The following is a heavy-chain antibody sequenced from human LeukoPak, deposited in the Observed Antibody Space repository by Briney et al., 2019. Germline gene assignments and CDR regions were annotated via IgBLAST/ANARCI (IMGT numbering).Heavy chain of an antibody. Sequence: PGGSLSLSCAASRFTFSSYGMHWVRQTPGKGLEWVSRINSDGRTTTYADSVKGRFTISRDNAKNTLYLQMNSLRAEDTAVYYCAMIKEGWGQGTLVTVSS. CDR2: INSDGRTT. CDR3: AMIKEG. D-gene: IGHD3-22*01. V-gene: IGHV3-74*01. CDR1: RFTFSSYG. J-gene: IGHJ4*02.